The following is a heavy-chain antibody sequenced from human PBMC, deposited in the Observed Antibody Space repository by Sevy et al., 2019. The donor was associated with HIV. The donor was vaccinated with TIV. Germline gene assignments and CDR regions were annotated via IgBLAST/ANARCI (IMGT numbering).Heavy chain of an antibody. CDR1: GGSVSSGSYY. CDR2: IYYSGST. CDR3: ARGPS. Sequence: SEILSLTCTVSGGSVSSGSYYWSWIRQPPGKGLEWIGYIYYSGSTNYNPSLKSRVTISVDTSKNQFSLKLSSVTAADTAVYYCARGPSWGQGTLVTVSS. V-gene: IGHV4-61*01. J-gene: IGHJ4*02.